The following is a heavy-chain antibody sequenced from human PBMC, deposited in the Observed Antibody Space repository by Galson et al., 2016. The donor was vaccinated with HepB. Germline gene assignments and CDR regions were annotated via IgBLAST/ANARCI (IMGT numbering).Heavy chain of an antibody. J-gene: IGHJ3*01. CDR1: GYTFTRNG. Sequence: SVKVSCKASGYTFTRNGISWLRQAPGQGLEWIGWISANSGNTNYAQKFQGRVTMTRDTSTSTAYMELRSLRYDDTAVYYCARDVQYAFELWGQGTGVTVSS. CDR2: ISANSGNT. CDR3: ARDVQYAFEL. V-gene: IGHV1-18*01.